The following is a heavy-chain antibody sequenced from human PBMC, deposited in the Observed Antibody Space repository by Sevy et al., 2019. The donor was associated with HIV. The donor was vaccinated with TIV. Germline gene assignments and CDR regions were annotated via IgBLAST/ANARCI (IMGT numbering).Heavy chain of an antibody. Sequence: GGSLRLSCAASGFTFSSYAMSWVRQAPGKGLEWVSAISGSGGSTYYADSVKGRFTISRDNSKNTLYLQMNSLRAEDTAVYYCAKGTKGPFNYGMDVWGQGTTVTVSS. CDR1: GFTFSSYA. V-gene: IGHV3-23*01. D-gene: IGHD2-8*01. J-gene: IGHJ6*02. CDR3: AKGTKGPFNYGMDV. CDR2: ISGSGGST.